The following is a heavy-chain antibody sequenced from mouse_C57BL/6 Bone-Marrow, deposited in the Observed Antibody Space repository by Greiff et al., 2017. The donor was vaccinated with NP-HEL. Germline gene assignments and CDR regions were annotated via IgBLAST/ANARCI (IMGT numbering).Heavy chain of an antibody. CDR1: GYTFTSYG. J-gene: IGHJ2*01. V-gene: IGHV1-81*01. Sequence: VQLQQSGAELARPGASVKLSCKASGYTFTSYGISWVKQRTGQGLEWIGEIYPRSGNTYYNEKFKGKATLTADKSSSPAYMELRSLTSDDSAVYVCARLCGSYFDYWGQGTTLTVSS. CDR2: IYPRSGNT. CDR3: ARLCGSYFDY.